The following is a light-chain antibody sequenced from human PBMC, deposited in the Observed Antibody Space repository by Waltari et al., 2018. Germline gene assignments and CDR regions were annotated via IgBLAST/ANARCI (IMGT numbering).Light chain of an antibody. V-gene: IGLV2-11*01. Sequence: QSALTQPRSVSGSPGQSVTISCTGTSSDVGGYCFVSWYQQHPGKVPKLMIYDVTKRPSGVPDRFSGSKSGNTASLTISGLQAEDEADYYCCSFAGTYTWVFGGGTKLTVL. CDR1: SSDVGGYCF. CDR2: DVT. J-gene: IGLJ3*02. CDR3: CSFAGTYTWV.